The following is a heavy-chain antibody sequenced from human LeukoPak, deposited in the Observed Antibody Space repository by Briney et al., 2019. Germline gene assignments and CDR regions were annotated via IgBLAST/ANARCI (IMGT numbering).Heavy chain of an antibody. V-gene: IGHV3-11*01. CDR3: ARVNRIAAARWFDP. J-gene: IGHJ5*02. CDR1: GFTVSSNY. Sequence: GGSLRLSCAASGFTVSSNYMSWVRQAPGKGLEWVSYISSSGSTIYYADSVKGRFTISRDNAKNSLYLQMNSLRAEDTAVYYCARVNRIAAARWFDPWGQGTLVTVSS. D-gene: IGHD6-13*01. CDR2: ISSSGSTI.